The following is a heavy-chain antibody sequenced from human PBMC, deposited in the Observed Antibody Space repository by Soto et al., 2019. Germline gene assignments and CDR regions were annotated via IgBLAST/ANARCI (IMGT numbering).Heavy chain of an antibody. CDR1: GGSISSYY. Sequence: QVQLQESGPGLVKPSETLSLTCTVSGGSISSYYWSWIRQPPGKGLEWIGYIYYSGSTNYNPSLKSRVTISVDTSKNQFSLKLSSVTAADTAVYYCARDRGSGWYGMDVWGQGTTVTVSS. CDR2: IYYSGST. CDR3: ARDRGSGWYGMDV. D-gene: IGHD6-19*01. J-gene: IGHJ6*02. V-gene: IGHV4-59*01.